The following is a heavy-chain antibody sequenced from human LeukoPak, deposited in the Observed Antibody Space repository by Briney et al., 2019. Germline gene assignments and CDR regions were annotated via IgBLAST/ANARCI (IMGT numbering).Heavy chain of an antibody. CDR3: TRVATNGYFEY. Sequence: GGSLRLSCAASGFTFSSFWMAWVRQAPGKGLEWVASIKYDESERHHVDSVEGRFTISRDNAKNSLYLQMNSLRAEDTAVYFCTRVATNGYFEYWGQGALVTVSS. CDR1: GFTFSSFW. J-gene: IGHJ4*02. V-gene: IGHV3-7*04. CDR2: IKYDESER. D-gene: IGHD6-13*01.